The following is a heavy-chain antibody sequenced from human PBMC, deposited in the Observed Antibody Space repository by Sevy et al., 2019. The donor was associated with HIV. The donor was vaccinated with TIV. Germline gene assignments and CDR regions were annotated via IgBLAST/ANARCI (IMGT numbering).Heavy chain of an antibody. CDR1: GDTFSSYA. Sequence: ASVKVSCKASGDTFSSYAISWVRQAPGQGLEWMGGIIPIFGTANYAQKFQGRVTITADESTSTAYMELSSLRSEDTAVYYCASQKRGSGFDYWGHGTLVTVSS. V-gene: IGHV1-69*13. CDR3: ASQKRGSGFDY. J-gene: IGHJ4*01. D-gene: IGHD3-16*01. CDR2: IIPIFGTA.